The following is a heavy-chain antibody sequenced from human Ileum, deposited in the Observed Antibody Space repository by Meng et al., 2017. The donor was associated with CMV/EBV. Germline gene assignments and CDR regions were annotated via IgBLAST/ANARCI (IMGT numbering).Heavy chain of an antibody. D-gene: IGHD3-16*01. V-gene: IGHV4-4*07. Sequence: GQLQGAGPGLVTPSDTLSLPCIVSGDSITSFYWSWIRQHAGKALEWIGRIYHGGSTNYNPSLKSRVTLSVDTSKNQFSMRLTSVTAADTAVYYCARGPGGFGDFNFDYWGQGTLVTVSS. CDR3: ARGPGGFGDFNFDY. CDR2: IYHGGST. CDR1: GDSITSFY. J-gene: IGHJ4*02.